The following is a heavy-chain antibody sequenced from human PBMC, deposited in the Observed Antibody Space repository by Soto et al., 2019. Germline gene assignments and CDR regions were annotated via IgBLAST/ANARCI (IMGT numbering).Heavy chain of an antibody. J-gene: IGHJ4*02. Sequence: VASVKVSCKASGYTFTSYYMHWVRQAPGQGLEWVGIINPSGGSTSYAQKFQGRVTMTRDTSTSTVYMELSSLRSEDTAVYYCARDLEPIAVAGTTFYYFDYWGQGTLVTVSS. CDR2: INPSGGST. V-gene: IGHV1-46*01. D-gene: IGHD6-19*01. CDR1: GYTFTSYY. CDR3: ARDLEPIAVAGTTFYYFDY.